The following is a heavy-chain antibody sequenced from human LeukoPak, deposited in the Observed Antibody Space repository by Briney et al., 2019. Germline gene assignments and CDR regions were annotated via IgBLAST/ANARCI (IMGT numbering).Heavy chain of an antibody. CDR1: GFNFSNYG. V-gene: IGHV3-30*18. CDR3: AKVTWGRGGWLDP. CDR2: ISHDGRNK. Sequence: PGRSLRLSCEASGFNFSNYGIHWVRQIPGKGLEWMTLISHDGRNKYYIDSVKGRFTISRDNTKNTVFLQMNRLRPDDTAVYYCAKVTWGRGGWLDPWGQGTLVTVSS. J-gene: IGHJ5*02. D-gene: IGHD7-27*01.